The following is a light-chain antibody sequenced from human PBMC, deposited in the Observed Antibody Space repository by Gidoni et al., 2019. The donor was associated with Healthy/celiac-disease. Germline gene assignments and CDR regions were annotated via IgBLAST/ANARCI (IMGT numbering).Light chain of an antibody. J-gene: IGKJ1*01. CDR2: AAS. Sequence: DIQMTQSPPSLSASVGDRVTITCRASQSISSYVNWYQQKPGKAPKLLNYAASSLQSGVPSRFSGSGSGTDFTLTISSLQAEDFATYYCQQSYSTQFTFGQGTKVEIK. CDR1: QSISSY. V-gene: IGKV1-39*01. CDR3: QQSYSTQFT.